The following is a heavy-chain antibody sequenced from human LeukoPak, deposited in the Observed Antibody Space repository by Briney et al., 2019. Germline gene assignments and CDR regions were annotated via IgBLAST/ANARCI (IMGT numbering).Heavy chain of an antibody. CDR1: GYTFTSYY. D-gene: IGHD3-22*01. V-gene: IGHV1-46*01. CDR2: INPSGGST. Sequence: ASVEVSCKASGYTFTSYYTHWVRQAPGQGLEWMGIINPSGGSTSYAQKFQGRVTMTRDTSTSTVYLELSSLRSEDTAVYYCARALYDSSGYYYGWGQGTLVTVSS. CDR3: ARALYDSSGYYYG. J-gene: IGHJ4*02.